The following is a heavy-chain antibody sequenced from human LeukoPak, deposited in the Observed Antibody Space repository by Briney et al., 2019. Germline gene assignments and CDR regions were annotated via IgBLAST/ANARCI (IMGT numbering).Heavy chain of an antibody. V-gene: IGHV3-7*01. CDR1: GFTFSSYW. Sequence: PGGSLRLSCAASGFTFSSYWMSWVRQAPGKGLERVANIKQDGSEKYYVDSVKGRFTISRDNAKNSLYLQMNSLRAEDTAVYYCARYLLVDWFDPWGQGTLVTVSS. CDR2: IKQDGSEK. D-gene: IGHD2-15*01. CDR3: ARYLLVDWFDP. J-gene: IGHJ5*02.